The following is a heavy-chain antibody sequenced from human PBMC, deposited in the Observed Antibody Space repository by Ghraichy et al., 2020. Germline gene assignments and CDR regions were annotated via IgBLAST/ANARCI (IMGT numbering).Heavy chain of an antibody. D-gene: IGHD2-2*01. V-gene: IGHV4-34*01. CDR2: INHSGST. Sequence: GSLRLSCAVYGGSFSGYYWSWIRQPPGKGLEWIGEINHSGSTNYNPSLKSRVTISVDTSKNQFSLKLSSVTAADTAVYYCARGPGVGACSSTSCYAIDYWGQGTLVTVSS. CDR1: GGSFSGYY. J-gene: IGHJ4*02. CDR3: ARGPGVGACSSTSCYAIDY.